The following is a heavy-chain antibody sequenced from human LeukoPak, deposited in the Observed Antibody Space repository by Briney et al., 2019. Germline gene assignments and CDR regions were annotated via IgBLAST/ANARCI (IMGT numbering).Heavy chain of an antibody. V-gene: IGHV3-30*02. CDR1: GFTFSSYG. J-gene: IGHJ4*02. CDR2: IRYDGSNK. Sequence: GGSPRLSCAASGFTFSSYGMHWVRQAPGKGLEWVAFIRYDGSNKYYADSVKGRFTISKDTLYLQMNSLRAEDTAVYYCAKERSGLPYDYWGQGTLVTVSS. D-gene: IGHD6-25*01. CDR3: AKERSGLPYDY.